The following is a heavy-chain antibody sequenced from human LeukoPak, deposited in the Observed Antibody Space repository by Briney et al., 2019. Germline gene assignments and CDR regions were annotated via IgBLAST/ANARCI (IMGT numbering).Heavy chain of an antibody. CDR1: GVSISSGGYS. J-gene: IGHJ4*02. Sequence: PSETLSLTCAVSGVSISSGGYSWSWIRQPPGKGLEWIGYIYHSGSTYYNPSLKSRVTISVDRSKNQFSLKLSSVTAADTAVYYCARCGWAYSSGWSHDYWGQGILVTVSS. CDR3: ARCGWAYSSGWSHDY. CDR2: IYHSGST. D-gene: IGHD6-19*01. V-gene: IGHV4-30-2*01.